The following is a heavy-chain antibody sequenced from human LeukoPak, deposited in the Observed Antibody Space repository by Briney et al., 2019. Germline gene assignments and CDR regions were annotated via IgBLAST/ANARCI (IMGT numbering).Heavy chain of an antibody. CDR2: ISGSGYTT. Sequence: GGSLRLSCAASGFTFSNYVMNWVRQAPGKGLEWVSSISGSGYTTYYADSVKGRFTISRDNSKNTLYLQMNSLRAEDTAVYYCAKSPATMKGLDYWGQGTLVTVSS. J-gene: IGHJ4*02. CDR3: AKSPATMKGLDY. V-gene: IGHV3-23*01. D-gene: IGHD5-12*01. CDR1: GFTFSNYV.